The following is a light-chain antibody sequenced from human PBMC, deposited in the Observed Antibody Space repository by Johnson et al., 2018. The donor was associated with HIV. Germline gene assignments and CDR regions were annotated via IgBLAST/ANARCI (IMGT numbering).Light chain of an antibody. J-gene: IGLJ1*01. Sequence: QSVLTQPPSVSAAPGQKVTVSCSGSNTNIGNDFVSWYQQLPGKAPRLLIYDNNKRPSGIPDRFSGSKSGTSATLGITGLQTGDEADYYCGTWDNSLSAHYVFGTGTKITVL. CDR1: NTNIGNDF. V-gene: IGLV1-51*01. CDR2: DNN. CDR3: GTWDNSLSAHYV.